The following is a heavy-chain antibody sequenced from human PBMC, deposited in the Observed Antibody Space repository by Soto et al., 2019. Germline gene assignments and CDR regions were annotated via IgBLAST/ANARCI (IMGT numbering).Heavy chain of an antibody. CDR3: AKEGFDY. V-gene: IGHV3-23*01. Sequence: EVQLLESGGGLVQPGGSLRLSCAGSGFIFNNYAMNWVRQAPGKGLEWVSGIIVSADSTYYAESVKGRFTISRDNSKNTLYLQMNSLRVEDSAVYYCAKEGFDYWGQGTLVTVSS. CDR1: GFIFNNYA. CDR2: IIVSADST. J-gene: IGHJ4*02.